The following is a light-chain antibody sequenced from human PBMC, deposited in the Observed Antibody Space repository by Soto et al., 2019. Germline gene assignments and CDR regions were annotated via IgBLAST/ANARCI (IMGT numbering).Light chain of an antibody. J-gene: IGKJ1*01. CDR1: QGISSY. V-gene: IGKV3-20*01. CDR2: GAS. CDR3: QQYGSSGT. Sequence: LTQSPSSLSASVGDRVTITGRASQGISSYLAWYQQKPGQAPRLLIYGASNRATGIPDRFSGSGSGTDFTLTISRLEPEDFAVYYCQQYGSSGTFGQGTKVDIK.